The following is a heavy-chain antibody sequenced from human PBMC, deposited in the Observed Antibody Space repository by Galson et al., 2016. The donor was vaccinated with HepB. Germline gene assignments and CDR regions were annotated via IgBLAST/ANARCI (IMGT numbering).Heavy chain of an antibody. CDR2: IRSQFYGGTT. D-gene: IGHD6-25*01. CDR3: ARGDSSGHRPPIDF. Sequence: SLRLSCAASGFSSGDYALNWFRQAPGKGLEWVGLIRSQFYGGTTEYAASVKGRFIISRDDPNSIAYLQMNSLKTEDTGVYYCARGDSSGHRPPIDFWGQGNLVTVSS. V-gene: IGHV3-49*03. CDR1: GFSSGDYA. J-gene: IGHJ4*02.